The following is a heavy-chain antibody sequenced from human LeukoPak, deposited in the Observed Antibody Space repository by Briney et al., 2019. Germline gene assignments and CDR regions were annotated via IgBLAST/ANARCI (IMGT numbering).Heavy chain of an antibody. Sequence: GGSLRLSCAASGFTFSGYAMNWVRQAPGKGLEWVSGISGSGAGTYYADSVKGRFTISRDNAKNSLYLQMNSLRAEDTAVYYCARHYGGNSGFDYWGQGTLVTVSS. CDR3: ARHYGGNSGFDY. CDR2: ISGSGAGT. V-gene: IGHV3-23*01. CDR1: GFTFSGYA. D-gene: IGHD4-23*01. J-gene: IGHJ4*02.